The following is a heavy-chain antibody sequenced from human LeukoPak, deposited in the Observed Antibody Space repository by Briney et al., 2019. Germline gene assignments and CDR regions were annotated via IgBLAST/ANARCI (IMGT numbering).Heavy chain of an antibody. Sequence: PGGSLRLSCAASGFTFSSYWMHWVRQAPGKGLVWVSRINSDGSSTSYADSVKGRFTISRDNAKNTLYLQMGSLRAEDMAVYYCARASGSSWYPLVAFDIWGQGTMVTVSS. CDR1: GFTFSSYW. CDR3: ARASGSSWYPLVAFDI. CDR2: INSDGSST. V-gene: IGHV3-74*01. D-gene: IGHD6-13*01. J-gene: IGHJ3*02.